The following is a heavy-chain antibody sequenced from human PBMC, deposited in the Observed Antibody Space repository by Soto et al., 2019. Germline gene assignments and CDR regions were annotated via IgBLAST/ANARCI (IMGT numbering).Heavy chain of an antibody. J-gene: IGHJ3*02. CDR1: GFTFSSYW. CDR2: IKQDGSEK. D-gene: IGHD3-10*01. Sequence: PGGSLRLSCAASGFTFSSYWMTWVRQAPGKGLEWVANIKQDGSEKFYVDSVKGRFTISRDNAKNSLYMQMNSLRAEDTAVYYCARGPGSYFPRVVGAFDIWGPGTMVTV. V-gene: IGHV3-7*04. CDR3: ARGPGSYFPRVVGAFDI.